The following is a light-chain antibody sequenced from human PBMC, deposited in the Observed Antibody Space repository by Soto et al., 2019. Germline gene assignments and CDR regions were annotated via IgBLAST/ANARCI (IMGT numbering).Light chain of an antibody. V-gene: IGKV3-20*01. J-gene: IGKJ4*01. CDR3: QQYNKWPPLT. CDR2: GAS. CDR1: QSVSSSY. Sequence: EIVLTQSPGTLSLSPGERATLSCRAIQSVSSSYLAWYQQKPGQAPRLLIYGASSRATGIPDRFSGSGSGTDFTLTISSLQSEDFAVYFCQQYNKWPPLTFGGGTKVDIK.